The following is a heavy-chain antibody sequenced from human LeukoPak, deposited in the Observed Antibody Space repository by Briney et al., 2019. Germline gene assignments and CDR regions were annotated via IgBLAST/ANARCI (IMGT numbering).Heavy chain of an antibody. D-gene: IGHD1-26*01. CDR2: IYYSGST. Sequence: SETLSLTCTVSGGSISSYYWSWIRQPPGKGLEWIGYIYYSGSTNYNPSLKSRVTISVDTSKNQFSLKLSSVTAEDTAVYYCAREGGSYILDYWGQGTLVTVSS. CDR1: GGSISSYY. J-gene: IGHJ4*02. V-gene: IGHV4-59*01. CDR3: AREGGSYILDY.